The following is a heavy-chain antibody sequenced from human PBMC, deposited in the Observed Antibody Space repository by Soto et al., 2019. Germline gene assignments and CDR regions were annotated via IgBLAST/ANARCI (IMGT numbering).Heavy chain of an antibody. CDR1: GFTFSSYA. D-gene: IGHD3-16*01. CDR2: ISYDGSNK. Sequence: QVQLVESGGGVVQPGRSLRLSCAASGFTFSSYAMHWVRQAPGKGLEWVAVISYDGSNKYYADSVKGRFTISRDNSKNTLYLQMNSLRAEDTAVYYCARDPGGTDLAEGTYYFDYWGQGTLVTVSS. CDR3: ARDPGGTDLAEGTYYFDY. J-gene: IGHJ4*02. V-gene: IGHV3-30-3*01.